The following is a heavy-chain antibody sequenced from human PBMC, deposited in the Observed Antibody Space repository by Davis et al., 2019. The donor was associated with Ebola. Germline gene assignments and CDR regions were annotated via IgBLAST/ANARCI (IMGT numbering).Heavy chain of an antibody. CDR2: INAGNGNT. J-gene: IGHJ4*02. Sequence: ASVKVSCKASGYTFTGYYMHWVRQAPGQRLEWMGWINAGNGNTKYSQKFQGRVTITRDTSASTAYMELSSLRSEDTAVYYCAREQQWLGKDLDYWGQGTLVTVSS. D-gene: IGHD6-19*01. CDR3: AREQQWLGKDLDY. V-gene: IGHV1-3*01. CDR1: GYTFTGYY.